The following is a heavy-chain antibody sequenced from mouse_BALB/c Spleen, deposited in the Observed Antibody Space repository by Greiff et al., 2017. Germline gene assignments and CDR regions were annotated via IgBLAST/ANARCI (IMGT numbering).Heavy chain of an antibody. CDR3: ARKYGNRGYFDV. D-gene: IGHD2-10*02. CDR1: GYSITSDYA. J-gene: IGHJ1*01. CDR2: ISYSGST. V-gene: IGHV3-2*02. Sequence: EVQLQESGPGLVKPSQSLSLTCTVTGYSITSDYAWNWIRQFPGNKLEWMGYISYSGSTSYNPSLKSRISITRDTSKNQFFLQLNSVTTEDTATYYCARKYGNRGYFDVWGAGTTVTVSS.